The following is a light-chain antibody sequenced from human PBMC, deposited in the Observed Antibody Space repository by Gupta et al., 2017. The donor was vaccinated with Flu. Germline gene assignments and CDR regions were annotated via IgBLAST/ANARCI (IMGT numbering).Light chain of an antibody. CDR3: CSYAGSSTPYV. CDR1: SSDVGSYNL. CDR2: EGS. Sequence: QSALPQPDSVSGSPGQSITISCTGTSSDVGSYNLVSWYQQHPGKAPKLMIYEGSKRPSGVSNRVSGSKSGNTASLTISGLQAEDEADYYCCSYAGSSTPYVFGTGTKVTVL. V-gene: IGLV2-23*01. J-gene: IGLJ1*01.